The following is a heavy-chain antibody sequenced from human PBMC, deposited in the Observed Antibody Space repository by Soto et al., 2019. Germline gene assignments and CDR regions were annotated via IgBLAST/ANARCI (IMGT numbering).Heavy chain of an antibody. J-gene: IGHJ5*02. CDR1: GGSIRSYY. CDR3: AMDTTLFGVALQTGFGT. V-gene: IGHV4-59*08. D-gene: IGHD3-3*01. Sequence: AETLASTFTVSGGSIRSYYWSWIRQPPGKVLELIGYIYYSGSTYYNPSLKSRVTISVDTSKNQFSLKLSSVTAADTGVYCCAMDTTLFGVALQTGFGTWGPGTLVTVSS. CDR2: IYYSGST.